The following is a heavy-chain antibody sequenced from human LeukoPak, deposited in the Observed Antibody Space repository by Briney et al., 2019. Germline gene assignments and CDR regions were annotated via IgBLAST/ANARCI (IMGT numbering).Heavy chain of an antibody. CDR1: GYTFTNYG. CDR2: INTYSGAT. J-gene: IGHJ4*02. V-gene: IGHV1-18*01. Sequence: ASVKVSCKSSGYTFTNYGLSWVLQAPGQGLEWMGWINTYSGATNYAQKFQGRVTMTIDSSTSTVYMELRSLRSDDTAVYYCARGPHGYSGYEPDYWGQGTLVTVSS. CDR3: ARGPHGYSGYEPDY. D-gene: IGHD5-12*01.